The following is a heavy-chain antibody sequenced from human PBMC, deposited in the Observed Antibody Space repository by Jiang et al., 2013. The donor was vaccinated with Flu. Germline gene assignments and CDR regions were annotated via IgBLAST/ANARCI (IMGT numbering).Heavy chain of an antibody. CDR1: GYMFTRYY. CDR3: ASYGSGSRGGFDY. V-gene: IGHV1-46*01. J-gene: IGHJ4*02. D-gene: IGHD3-10*01. Sequence: GAEVKKPGASVKISCKASGYMFTRYYLHWMRQAPGQGPEWMGVIDPSNGGTTYAEKVQGRVTMTRDTSTTTVYMELNSLTSDDTAVYYCASYGSGSRGGFDYWGQGTLVTVSS. CDR2: IDPSNGGT.